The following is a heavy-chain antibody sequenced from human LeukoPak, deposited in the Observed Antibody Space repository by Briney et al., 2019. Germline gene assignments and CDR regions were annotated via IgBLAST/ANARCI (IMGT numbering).Heavy chain of an antibody. CDR3: ARGYCSSASCYLEKPGYFDY. CDR1: GGSISSSSYY. V-gene: IGHV4-39*01. D-gene: IGHD2-2*01. CDR2: IYYSGST. J-gene: IGHJ4*02. Sequence: SETLSLTCTVSGGSISSSSYYWGWIRQPPGKGLEWIGSIYYSGSTYYNPSLKSRVTISVDTSKNQFSLKLSSVTAADTAVYYCARGYCSSASCYLEKPGYFDYWGQGTLVTVSS.